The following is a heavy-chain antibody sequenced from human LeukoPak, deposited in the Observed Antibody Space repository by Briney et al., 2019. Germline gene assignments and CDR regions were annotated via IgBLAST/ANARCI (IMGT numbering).Heavy chain of an antibody. Sequence: PSETLSLTCNVSGGSISGYHWSWIRQPPGKGLEWLGYIYYSGGSNYNPSLKSRVTISVDTSKNQFSLKLSSVTAADTAVYYCARVPRSYYYYYYMDVWGKGTTVTVSS. CDR1: GGSISGYH. CDR2: IYYSGGS. CDR3: ARVPRSYYYYYYMDV. J-gene: IGHJ6*03. V-gene: IGHV4-59*01.